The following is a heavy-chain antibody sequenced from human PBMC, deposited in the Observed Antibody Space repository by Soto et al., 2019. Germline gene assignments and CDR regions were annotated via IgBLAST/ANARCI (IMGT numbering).Heavy chain of an antibody. V-gene: IGHV4-59*08. CDR1: DGSISTYY. CDR3: ARLDTYYYYMDV. Sequence: SETLSLTCTVSDGSISTYYWSWIRLPPGKGLEWIGYMYHSGSTNYNPSLKSRVTMSIDRSKNQFSLKMSSVTAADTAVYYCARLDTYYYYMDVWGKGTTVTAP. J-gene: IGHJ6*03. CDR2: MYHSGST.